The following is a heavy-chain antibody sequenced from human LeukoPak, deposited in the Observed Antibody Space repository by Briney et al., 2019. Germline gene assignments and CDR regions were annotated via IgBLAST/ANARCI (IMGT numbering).Heavy chain of an antibody. Sequence: PGGSLRLSCAASGFSFSAFEMNWVRQAPGKGLEWISHISTGGRTIYYADSVKGRFTISRDNAKNSLYLQMNSLRGEGTGVYYCARGSEYVLDYWTQGTLVTVSS. CDR2: ISTGGRTI. CDR1: GFSFSAFE. V-gene: IGHV3-48*03. J-gene: IGHJ4*02. D-gene: IGHD2/OR15-2a*01. CDR3: ARGSEYVLDY.